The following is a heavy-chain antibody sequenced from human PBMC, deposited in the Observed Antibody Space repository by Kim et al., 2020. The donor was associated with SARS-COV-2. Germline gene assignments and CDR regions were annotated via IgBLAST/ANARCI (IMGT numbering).Heavy chain of an antibody. Sequence: SETLSLTCIVSGVSISSGGYYWTWIRQLPGKGLEWIGYIYYSGSTYYNPSLKSRVTISADTSKNQFSLNLSSVTDADTAVYYCARGVAGRTEDYWGQGTLVTVS. CDR1: GVSISSGGYY. CDR2: IYYSGST. D-gene: IGHD6-19*01. J-gene: IGHJ4*02. CDR3: ARGVAGRTEDY. V-gene: IGHV4-31*03.